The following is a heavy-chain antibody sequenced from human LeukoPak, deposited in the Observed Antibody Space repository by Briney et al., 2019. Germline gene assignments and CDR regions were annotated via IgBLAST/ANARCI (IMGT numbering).Heavy chain of an antibody. J-gene: IGHJ4*02. CDR1: GNTFTSYY. Sequence: ASVKVSCKASGNTFTSYYMHWVRQAPGQGLEWMGIINPSGGSTSYAQKFQGRVTMTRDMSTSTVYMELSSLRSEDTAVYYCARGGVLLWFGDYWGQGTLVTVSS. V-gene: IGHV1-46*01. D-gene: IGHD3-10*01. CDR2: INPSGGST. CDR3: ARGGVLLWFGDY.